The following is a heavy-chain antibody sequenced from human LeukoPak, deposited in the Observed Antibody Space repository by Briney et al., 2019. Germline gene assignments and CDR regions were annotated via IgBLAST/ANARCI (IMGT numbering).Heavy chain of an antibody. CDR3: ARATSTTNPYYGMDV. D-gene: IGHD2/OR15-2a*01. CDR2: ISSNGGST. J-gene: IGHJ6*02. Sequence: PGGSLRLSCVASGFTFSSYTMHWVRQAPGKGLEYVSAISSNGGSTYYANSMKGRFTISRDNSKNTLYLQMDSLRGEDMAVYYCARATSTTNPYYGMDVWGQGTTVTVSS. V-gene: IGHV3-64*01. CDR1: GFTFSSYT.